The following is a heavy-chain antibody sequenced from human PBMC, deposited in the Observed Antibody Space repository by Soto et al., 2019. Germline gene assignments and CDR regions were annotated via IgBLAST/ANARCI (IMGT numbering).Heavy chain of an antibody. CDR1: GYSFSNHW. V-gene: IGHV5-51*01. CDR2: IKPGTSDI. Sequence: GESLKISCEGVGYSFSNHWIAWVRQMPEKGLEWMGIIKPGTSDIRYSPSCRGHVTIPADEAVSTAYLQWSSLKASDTAMYYCARQLSHICDSWGQGTLVTVSS. D-gene: IGHD3-3*02. J-gene: IGHJ4*02. CDR3: ARQLSHICDS.